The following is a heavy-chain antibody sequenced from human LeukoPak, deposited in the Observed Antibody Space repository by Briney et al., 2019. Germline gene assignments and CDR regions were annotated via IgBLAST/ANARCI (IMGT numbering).Heavy chain of an antibody. J-gene: IGHJ3*02. Sequence: KPSETLSLTCSVSGASISSHFWTWIRQAPGKGLEFIGYVYYTGSTYYNPSLKSRLTMSVDTSKNQFSLKLSSVTAANTAVYYCARLVLDAFDIWGQGTMVTVSS. V-gene: IGHV4-59*08. CDR1: GASISSHF. CDR3: ARLVLDAFDI. CDR2: VYYTGST.